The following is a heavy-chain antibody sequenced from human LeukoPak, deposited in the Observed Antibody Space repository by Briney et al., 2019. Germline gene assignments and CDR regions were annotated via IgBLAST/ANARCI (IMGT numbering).Heavy chain of an antibody. V-gene: IGHV3-30*03. D-gene: IGHD4-17*01. CDR2: ISYDGSNK. CDR3: ARGSGYGDSEYFQH. Sequence: GGSLRLSCAASGFTFSSYGMHWVRQAPGKGLEWVAVISYDGSNKYYADSVKGRFTISRDNSKSTLYLQMNSLRAEDTAVYYCARGSGYGDSEYFQHWGQGTLVTVSS. CDR1: GFTFSSYG. J-gene: IGHJ1*01.